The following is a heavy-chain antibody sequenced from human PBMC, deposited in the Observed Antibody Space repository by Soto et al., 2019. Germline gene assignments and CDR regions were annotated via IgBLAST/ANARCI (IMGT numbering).Heavy chain of an antibody. J-gene: IGHJ4*02. CDR2: INGGSSYI. CDR3: ARDGKRGYDFDY. CDR1: GFTFSIYA. V-gene: IGHV3-48*01. D-gene: IGHD1-1*01. Sequence: EVQLVESGAGLVQPGGSLRLSCAASGFTFSIYAMDWVRQAPGKGLEWLSYINGGSSYIFYADSVEGRFTISRDNAKNSLYLQMDSLSADDTAVYYCARDGKRGYDFDYWGQGTLVTVSS.